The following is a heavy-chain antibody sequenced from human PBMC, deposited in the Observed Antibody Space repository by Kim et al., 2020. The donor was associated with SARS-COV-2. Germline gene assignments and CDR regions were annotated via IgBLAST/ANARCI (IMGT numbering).Heavy chain of an antibody. CDR1: GFTFSSYG. Sequence: GGSLRLSCAASGFTFSSYGMHWVRQAPGKGLEWVAVISYDGSNKYYADSVKGRFTISRDNSKNTLYLQMNSLRAEDTAVYYCASMNYYGSGAPLDYWGQGTLVTSPQ. J-gene: IGHJ4*02. CDR2: ISYDGSNK. V-gene: IGHV3-33*05. CDR3: ASMNYYGSGAPLDY. D-gene: IGHD3-10*01.